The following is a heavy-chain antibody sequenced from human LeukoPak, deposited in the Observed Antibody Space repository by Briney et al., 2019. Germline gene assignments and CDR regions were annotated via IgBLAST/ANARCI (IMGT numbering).Heavy chain of an antibody. V-gene: IGHV4-4*07. D-gene: IGHD5-12*01. Sequence: PSETLSLICTVSGGSISSYYRSWIRQAAGKGLEWIGRIYTSGSTDYNPSLESRVTMSVDMSKNQFSLKLSPVTAADTAVYYCATYTSGSPYFDYWGQGTLVTVSS. CDR3: ATYTSGSPYFDY. J-gene: IGHJ4*02. CDR1: GGSISSYY. CDR2: IYTSGST.